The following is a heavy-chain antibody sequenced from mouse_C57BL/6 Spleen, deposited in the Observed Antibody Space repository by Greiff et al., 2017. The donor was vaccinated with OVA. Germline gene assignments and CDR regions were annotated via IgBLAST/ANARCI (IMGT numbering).Heavy chain of an antibody. V-gene: IGHV1-80*01. D-gene: IGHD2-1*01. CDR2: IYPGDGDT. J-gene: IGHJ1*03. CDR1: GYAFSSYW. Sequence: VKLQGSGAELVKPGASVKISCKASGYAFSSYWMNWVKQRPGKGLEWIGQIYPGDGDTNYNGKFKGKATLTADKSSSTAYMQLSSLTSEDSAVYFCARSGGNYAWYFDVWGTGTTVTVSS. CDR3: ARSGGNYAWYFDV.